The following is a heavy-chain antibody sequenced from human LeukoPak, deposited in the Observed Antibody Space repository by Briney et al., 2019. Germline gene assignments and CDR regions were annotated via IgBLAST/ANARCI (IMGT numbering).Heavy chain of an antibody. V-gene: IGHV4-39*07. CDR2: IHYSGST. D-gene: IGHD3-10*01. CDR3: ARGQGTMVRGVPRGNWFDP. Sequence: SETLSLTCTVSGGSISSSSHYWGWIRQPPGKGLEWIGSIHYSGSTYYNPSLKSRVTISVDTSKNQFSLKLSSVTAADTAVYYCARGQGTMVRGVPRGNWFDPWGQGTLVTVSS. CDR1: GGSISSSSHY. J-gene: IGHJ5*02.